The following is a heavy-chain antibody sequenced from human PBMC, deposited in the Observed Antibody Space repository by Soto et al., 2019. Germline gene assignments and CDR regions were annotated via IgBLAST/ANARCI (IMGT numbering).Heavy chain of an antibody. CDR1: GYTFTGYY. J-gene: IGHJ3*02. CDR2: INPNSGGT. CDR3: AREELSSRMNDAFDI. Sequence: ASVKVSCKASGYTFTGYYMHWVRQAPGQGLDLMGLINPNSGGTNYAKKFQGWVTMTRDTSISTAYMELSRLRSDDTAVYYCAREELSSRMNDAFDIWGQGTMVTVSS. D-gene: IGHD3-16*02. V-gene: IGHV1-2*04.